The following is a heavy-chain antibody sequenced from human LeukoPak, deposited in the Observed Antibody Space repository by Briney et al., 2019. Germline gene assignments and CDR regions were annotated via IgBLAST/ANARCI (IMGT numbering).Heavy chain of an antibody. CDR1: GASLSTYS. J-gene: IGHJ4*02. CDR2: LHYSGTT. Sequence: SETLSLTCTVSGASLSTYSCVWIRQPPGKGLEWIGHLHYSGTTNYNPSLESRVTISVDTSKNQFSLKLSSVTAADTAVYYCAGGSGSGWMVDSWGQGILVTVSS. D-gene: IGHD6-19*01. CDR3: AGGSGSGWMVDS. V-gene: IGHV4-59*01.